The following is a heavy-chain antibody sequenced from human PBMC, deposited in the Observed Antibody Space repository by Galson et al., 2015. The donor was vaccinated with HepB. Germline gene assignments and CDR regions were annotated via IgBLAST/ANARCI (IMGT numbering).Heavy chain of an antibody. J-gene: IGHJ6*02. V-gene: IGHV3-9*01. D-gene: IGHD4-17*01. Sequence: SLRLSCAASGFTFDDYAMHWVRQGPGKGLEWVSGINWNSGSIDYAGSVKGRFTISRDNAKNSLSLQMNSLRAEDTAFYYCVKARLDDGDYVGHYGMDVWGQGTTVTVSS. CDR1: GFTFDDYA. CDR3: VKARLDDGDYVGHYGMDV. CDR2: INWNSGSI.